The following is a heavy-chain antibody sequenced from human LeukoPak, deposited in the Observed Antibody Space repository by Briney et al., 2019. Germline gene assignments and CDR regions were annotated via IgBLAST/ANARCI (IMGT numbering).Heavy chain of an antibody. D-gene: IGHD3-22*01. CDR2: ISGSGGST. V-gene: IGHV3-23*01. CDR1: GFTFSSYA. J-gene: IGHJ4*02. CDR3: AKATDYYDSSGYYHRPDY. Sequence: GGSLRLSCAASGFTFSSYAMSWVRQAPGKGLEWVSAISGSGGSTYYADSVKGRFTISRDNSKNTLYLQMNSLRAEDTAVYYCAKATDYYDSSGYYHRPDYWGQGTLVAVSS.